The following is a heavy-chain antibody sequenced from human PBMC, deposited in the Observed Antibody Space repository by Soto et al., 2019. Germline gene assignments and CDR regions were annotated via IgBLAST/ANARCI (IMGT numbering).Heavy chain of an antibody. D-gene: IGHD3-10*01. Sequence: PSETLSLTCTVSGGSISSGGYYWSWVRQHPGKGLEWIGYIYYSGSTYYNPSLKSRVTISVDTSKNQFSLKLSSVTAADTAVYYCARALRGVIMGLDYWGQGTLVTVSS. J-gene: IGHJ4*02. CDR2: IYYSGST. CDR1: GGSISSGGYY. CDR3: ARALRGVIMGLDY. V-gene: IGHV4-31*03.